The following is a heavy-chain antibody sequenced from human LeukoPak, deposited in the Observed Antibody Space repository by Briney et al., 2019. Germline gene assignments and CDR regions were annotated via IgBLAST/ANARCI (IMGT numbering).Heavy chain of an antibody. CDR2: SNAGNGNT. CDR3: ARARYSGPMIEPFSPGDAFDI. J-gene: IGHJ3*02. CDR1: GYTFTSYA. D-gene: IGHD3-22*01. V-gene: IGHV1-3*02. Sequence: ASVKVSCKASGYTFTSYAMHWVRQAPGQRLEWMGWSNAGNGNTKYSQEFQGRVTITRDTSASTAYMELSSLRSEDMAVYYCARARYSGPMIEPFSPGDAFDIWGQGTMVTVSS.